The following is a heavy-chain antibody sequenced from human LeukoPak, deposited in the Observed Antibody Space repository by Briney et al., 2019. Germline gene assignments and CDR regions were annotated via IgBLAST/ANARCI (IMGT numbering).Heavy chain of an antibody. Sequence: GGSLRLSCAASGFTFSDYAMSWVRQAPGKGLEWISYFSSVSGTILYADSVKGRFTISRDNAKNSLYLQMDSLRDEDTAVYYCARGSHGLVDSWGQGTLVTVSS. CDR3: ARGSHGLVDS. J-gene: IGHJ5*01. D-gene: IGHD5-18*01. CDR2: FSSVSGTI. V-gene: IGHV3-48*02. CDR1: GFTFSDYA.